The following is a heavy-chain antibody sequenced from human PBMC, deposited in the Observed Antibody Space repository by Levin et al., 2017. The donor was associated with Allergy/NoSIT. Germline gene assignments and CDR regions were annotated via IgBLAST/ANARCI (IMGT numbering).Heavy chain of an antibody. V-gene: IGHV3-11*01. D-gene: IGHD3-22*01. CDR3: AGNYDDSSGYDDEVGY. CDR2: ISSSGSTI. Sequence: TGGSLRLSCAASGFTFSDYYMSWIRQAPGKGLEWVSYISSSGSTIYYADSVKGRFTISRDNAQNSLYLQMNSLRAEDTAVYYCAGNYDDSSGYDDEVGYWGQGTLVTVSS. J-gene: IGHJ4*02. CDR1: GFTFSDYY.